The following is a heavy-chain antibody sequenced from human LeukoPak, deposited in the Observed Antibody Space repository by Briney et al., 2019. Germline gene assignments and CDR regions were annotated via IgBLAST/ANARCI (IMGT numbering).Heavy chain of an antibody. CDR2: IYYSGNT. V-gene: IGHV4-59*01. Sequence: PSETLSLTCTDSGVSITTYYWSWIRQPPGKGLEWVGFIYYSGNTNYNPSLKSRVTISVDTSKNQFSLKLSSVTAADTAVYYCARAYTSWSFDYWGQGTLVTVSS. CDR3: ARAYTSWSFDY. CDR1: GVSITTYY. D-gene: IGHD2-2*02. J-gene: IGHJ4*02.